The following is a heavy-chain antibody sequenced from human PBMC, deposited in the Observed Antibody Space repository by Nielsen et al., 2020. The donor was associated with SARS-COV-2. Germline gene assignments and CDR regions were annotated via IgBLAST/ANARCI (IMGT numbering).Heavy chain of an antibody. Sequence: GESLKISCAASGFTFSSYAMSWVRQAPGKGLEWVSAISGSGGSTYYADSVKGRFTISRDNSKNTLYLQMNSLRAEDTAVYYCAKSNPMIVVVISAYFQHWGQGTLVTVSS. CDR2: ISGSGGST. CDR1: GFTFSSYA. D-gene: IGHD3-22*01. J-gene: IGHJ1*01. CDR3: AKSNPMIVVVISAYFQH. V-gene: IGHV3-23*01.